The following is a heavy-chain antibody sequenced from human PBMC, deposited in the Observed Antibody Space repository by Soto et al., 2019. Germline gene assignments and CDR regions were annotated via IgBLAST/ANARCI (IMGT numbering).Heavy chain of an antibody. J-gene: IGHJ6*02. CDR2: SYHSGST. CDR3: PRASGYYFSGMDV. Sequence: QVQLQESGPGLVKPSGTLSLTCAVSGGSISSSNWWSWVRKPPGKGLEWIGESYHSGSTKYNPSLTSRVTMSPDKSKTPYSLQMRSVTAADSAVYYCPRASGYYFSGMDVWGQGATVTVSS. CDR1: GGSISSSNW. V-gene: IGHV4-4*02.